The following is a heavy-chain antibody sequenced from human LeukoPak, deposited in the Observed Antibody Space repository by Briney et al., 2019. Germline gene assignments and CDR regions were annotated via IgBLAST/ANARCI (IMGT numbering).Heavy chain of an antibody. Sequence: PGGSLRLSCAASGFTFSSYGMSWVRQAPGKGLEWVSAISGSGGSTYYADSVKGRFTISRDNSKNTLYLQMNSLRSEDTAVYYCARGGGRWLQLGFDYWGQGTLVTVSS. CDR3: ARGGGRWLQLGFDY. CDR1: GFTFSSYG. J-gene: IGHJ4*02. V-gene: IGHV3-23*01. D-gene: IGHD5-24*01. CDR2: ISGSGGST.